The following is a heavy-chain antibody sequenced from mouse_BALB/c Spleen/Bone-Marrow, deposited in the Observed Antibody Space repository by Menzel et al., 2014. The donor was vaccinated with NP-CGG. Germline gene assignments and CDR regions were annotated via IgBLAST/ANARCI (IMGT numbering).Heavy chain of an antibody. D-gene: IGHD3-3*01. Sequence: EVHLVESGGGLVQPGGSLRLSCATSGFTFTDYHMNWVRQLPGMALEWLGFIRDKANGYTTDYSTSVKGRFTISRDNSQNILYPQMNTLRTEDSATYYCARDVGRLFFDVWGAGTTVTVSS. J-gene: IGHJ1*01. V-gene: IGHV7-3*02. CDR3: ARDVGRLFFDV. CDR2: IRDKANGYTT. CDR1: GFTFTDYH.